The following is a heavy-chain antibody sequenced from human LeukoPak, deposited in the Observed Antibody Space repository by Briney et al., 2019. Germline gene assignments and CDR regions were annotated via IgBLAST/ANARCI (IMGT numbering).Heavy chain of an antibody. CDR2: ISYDGSNK. Sequence: GRSPRLSCAASGFTFSSYGMHWVRQAPGKGLEWVAVISYDGSNKYYADSVKGRFTISRDNSKNTLYLQMNSLRAEDTAVYYCAKVSLFAGYNSPRDYWGQGTLVTVSS. J-gene: IGHJ4*02. CDR1: GFTFSSYG. CDR3: AKVSLFAGYNSPRDY. V-gene: IGHV3-30*18. D-gene: IGHD1-14*01.